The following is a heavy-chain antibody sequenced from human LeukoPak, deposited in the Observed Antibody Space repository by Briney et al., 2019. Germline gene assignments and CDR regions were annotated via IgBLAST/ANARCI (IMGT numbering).Heavy chain of an antibody. J-gene: IGHJ4*02. CDR1: GFTFSSYS. D-gene: IGHD1-20*01. V-gene: IGHV3-21*01. Sequence: PEGSLRLSCAASGFTFSSYSMNWVRQAPGKGLEWVSSISTSSTYIYYADSVKGRFTISRDNAKNSLYLQMNSLRAEDTAVYYCARDPPFIIGTTFFDYWGQGALVTVSS. CDR2: ISTSSTYI. CDR3: ARDPPFIIGTTFFDY.